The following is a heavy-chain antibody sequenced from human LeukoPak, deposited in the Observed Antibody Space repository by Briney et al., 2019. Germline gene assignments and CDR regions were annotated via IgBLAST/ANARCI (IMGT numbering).Heavy chain of an antibody. CDR3: ARSPGGNARTWLDY. CDR2: TNGATGNT. J-gene: IGHJ4*02. Sequence: ASVKVSCKASGYTFTDYALHWVRQAPGQRLEWMGWTNGATGNTRSSQDFQDRLTITIDTSASKDYMEMSSLRSEATAVYYCARSPGGNARTWLDYWGQGTLVTVSS. V-gene: IGHV1-3*02. CDR1: GYTFTDYA. D-gene: IGHD1-14*01.